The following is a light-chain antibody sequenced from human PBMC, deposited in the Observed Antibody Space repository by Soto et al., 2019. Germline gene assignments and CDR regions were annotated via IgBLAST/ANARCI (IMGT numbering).Light chain of an antibody. CDR3: QQYNNWPPPLT. CDR2: GAS. J-gene: IGKJ4*02. V-gene: IGKV3-15*01. Sequence: EIVMTQSPATLSVSPGERATLSCRASQSVSSNLAWYQQKPGQAPRLLIYGASTRATAIPARFSGRGSGTEFTLTISSLQSEDFAVYYCQQYNNWPPPLTFGGGTKVEIK. CDR1: QSVSSN.